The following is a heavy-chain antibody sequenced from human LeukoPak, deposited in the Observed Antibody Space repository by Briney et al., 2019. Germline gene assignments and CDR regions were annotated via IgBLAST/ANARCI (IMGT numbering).Heavy chain of an antibody. Sequence: SETLSLTCTVSGGSISSYYWSWIRQPPGKGLEWIGYIYYSGSTNYNPSLKSRVTISVDTSKNQFSLRLNSVTAADTAMYYCARDQSRNWNYDYFDYWGQGTLVTVSS. D-gene: IGHD1-7*01. J-gene: IGHJ4*02. CDR3: ARDQSRNWNYDYFDY. CDR2: IYYSGST. V-gene: IGHV4-59*12. CDR1: GGSISSYY.